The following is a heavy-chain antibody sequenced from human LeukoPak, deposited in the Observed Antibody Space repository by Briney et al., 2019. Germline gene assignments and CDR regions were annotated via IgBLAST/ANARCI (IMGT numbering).Heavy chain of an antibody. V-gene: IGHV4-59*01. CDR3: ARGDRIAVAGVARDYYYYGMDV. Sequence: SETLSLTCTVSGGSISSYYWSWIRQPPGKGLEWIGYIYYSGSTNYNPSLKSRVTISVDTSKNQFSLKLSSVTAADTAVYYCARGDRIAVAGVARDYYYYGMDVWGQGTTVTVSS. CDR2: IYYSGST. D-gene: IGHD6-19*01. CDR1: GGSISSYY. J-gene: IGHJ6*02.